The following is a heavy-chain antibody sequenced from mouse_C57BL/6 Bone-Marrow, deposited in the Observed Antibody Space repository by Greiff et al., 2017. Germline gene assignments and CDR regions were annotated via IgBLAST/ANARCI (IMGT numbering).Heavy chain of an antibody. Sequence: VQLQQSGAGLVKPGASLKLSCAASGFTFSSYAMPWVRQTPEQSLEWIGTISAGGSNTYYPDKVKGQFTITRDTANNNLYLQLSHLKSEDAAMYYCARESNYYDIDYWGQGTTLTVSS. D-gene: IGHD1-1*02. J-gene: IGHJ2*01. V-gene: IGHV5-4*01. CDR2: ISAGGSNT. CDR1: GFTFSSYA. CDR3: ARESNYYDIDY.